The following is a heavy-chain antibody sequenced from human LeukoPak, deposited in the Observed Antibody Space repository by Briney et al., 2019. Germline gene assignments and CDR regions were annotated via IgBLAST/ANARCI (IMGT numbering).Heavy chain of an antibody. CDR3: VRDLDY. CDR1: GFTFRSYW. CDR2: INSDGSST. V-gene: IGHV3-74*01. Sequence: GRSLRLSCAASGFTFRSYWMHWVRHAPGKGLVWVPRINSDGSSTNYADSVKGRFTISRDNAKNTLYLQMNSLRAEDTAVYYCVRDLDYWGQGALVTVSS. J-gene: IGHJ4*02.